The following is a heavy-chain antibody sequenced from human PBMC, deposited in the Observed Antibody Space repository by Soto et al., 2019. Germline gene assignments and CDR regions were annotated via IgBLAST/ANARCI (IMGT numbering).Heavy chain of an antibody. CDR1: GVSISDYY. J-gene: IGHJ4*02. CDR3: ARDFGRHCSSTRCDPYYFDS. CDR2: IHYSGST. Sequence: SETLSLTCTVSGVSISDYYWSWIRQPPGKGLEWIGYIHYSGSTDYDPSLRSRVTISVDTSKNQFSLELTSVTATDTAVYYCARDFGRHCSSTRCDPYYFDSWGQGNLVTVSS. D-gene: IGHD2-2*01. V-gene: IGHV4-59*01.